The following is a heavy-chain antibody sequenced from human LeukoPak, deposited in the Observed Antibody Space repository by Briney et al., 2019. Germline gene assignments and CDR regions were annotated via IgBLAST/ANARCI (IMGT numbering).Heavy chain of an antibody. D-gene: IGHD3-22*01. J-gene: IGHJ3*02. CDR3: ARLGPRLLSSTDAFDI. V-gene: IGHV4-34*01. Sequence: KPSETLSLTCAVYGGSFSGYYWSWIRQPPGKGLEWIGETNHSGSTNYNPSLKSRVTISVDTSKNQFSLKLSSVTAADTAVYYCARLGPRLLSSTDAFDIWGQGTMVTVSS. CDR2: TNHSGST. CDR1: GGSFSGYY.